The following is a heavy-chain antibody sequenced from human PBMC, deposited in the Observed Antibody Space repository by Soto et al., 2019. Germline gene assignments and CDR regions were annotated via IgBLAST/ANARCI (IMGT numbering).Heavy chain of an antibody. V-gene: IGHV3-48*03. CDR2: ISSSGSTI. Sequence: PGGSLRLSCAASGFTFSSYEMNWVRQAPGKGLEWVSYISSSGSTIYYADSVKGRFTISRDNAKNSLYLQMNSLRAEDTAVYYCASLLFGGPKEYYYYGMDVWGQGTTVTVSS. J-gene: IGHJ6*02. D-gene: IGHD3-16*01. CDR1: GFTFSSYE. CDR3: ASLLFGGPKEYYYYGMDV.